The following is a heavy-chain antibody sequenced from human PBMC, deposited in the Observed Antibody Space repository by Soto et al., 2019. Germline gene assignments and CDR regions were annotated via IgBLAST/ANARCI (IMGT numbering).Heavy chain of an antibody. D-gene: IGHD2-21*02. CDR3: ARVERGTAATVVDAFDI. J-gene: IGHJ3*02. CDR2: MSHSGGT. CDR1: GGFVSSGSYY. V-gene: IGHV4-61*01. Sequence: SETLSLTCAVYGGFVSSGSYYWSWIRQPPGKGLEWIGEMSHSGGTHFNPSLKSRVTISVDTSKNQFSLKMSSVTAADTALYYCARVERGTAATVVDAFDIWGPGTMVTVSS.